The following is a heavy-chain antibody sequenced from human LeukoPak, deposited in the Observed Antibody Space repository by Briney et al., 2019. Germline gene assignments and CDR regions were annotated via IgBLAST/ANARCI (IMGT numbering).Heavy chain of an antibody. CDR3: AKDRYCGGGTCYWSYFDY. D-gene: IGHD2-15*01. V-gene: IGHV3-23*01. Sequence: TGGSLRLSCAASGFTFRTYAMSWVRQAPGKGLEWVSATSGGGSSTYYADSVKGRFTISRDNSKNTLFLQMNSLRAEDTAVYYCAKDRYCGGGTCYWSYFDYWGQGTLVTVSS. CDR2: TSGGGSST. CDR1: GFTFRTYA. J-gene: IGHJ4*02.